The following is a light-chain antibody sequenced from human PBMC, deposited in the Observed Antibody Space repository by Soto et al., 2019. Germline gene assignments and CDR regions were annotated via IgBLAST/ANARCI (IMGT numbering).Light chain of an antibody. CDR3: SSFAGNSNLV. CDR2: EVS. V-gene: IGLV2-8*01. J-gene: IGLJ2*01. Sequence: QSVLTQPPSASGSPGQSVTISCTGTSSDVGGYNYVSWYQQHPGKAPKLMISEVSKRPSGVPDRCSGSKSGNTASLTVSGLQAADEADYYCSSFAGNSNLVFGGGTKLTVL. CDR1: SSDVGGYNY.